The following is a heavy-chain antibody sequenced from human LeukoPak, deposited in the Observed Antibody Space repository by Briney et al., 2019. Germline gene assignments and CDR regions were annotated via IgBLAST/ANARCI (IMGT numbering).Heavy chain of an antibody. J-gene: IGHJ6*02. CDR1: GGSINGDY. CDR3: ARLTREDGVDV. V-gene: IGHV4-59*01. Sequence: PSETLSLTCNVSGGSINGDYWTWIRQPPQKGLEWIGYMFYNGNTNYNPSLKSRATISVDTSQNQISLRLASVTAADTGIYHCARLTREDGVDVWGQGTTVTVSS. CDR2: MFYNGNT.